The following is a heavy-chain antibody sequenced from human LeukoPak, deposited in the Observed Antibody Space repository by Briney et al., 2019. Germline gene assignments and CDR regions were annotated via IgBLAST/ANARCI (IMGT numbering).Heavy chain of an antibody. CDR3: ARLYSGSYYYYYYMDV. D-gene: IGHD1-26*01. Sequence: GESLKISCQGSGYSFTSYWIGWVRQLPGKGLEWMGIIYLGDSETKYNPSLQGQVTISVDKSFTTTYLQWSSLKASDTAMYYCARLYSGSYYYYYYMDVWGKGTTVTVSS. CDR1: GYSFTSYW. V-gene: IGHV5-51*01. J-gene: IGHJ6*03. CDR2: IYLGDSET.